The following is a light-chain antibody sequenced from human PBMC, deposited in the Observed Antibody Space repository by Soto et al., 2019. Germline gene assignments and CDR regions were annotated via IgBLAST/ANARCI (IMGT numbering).Light chain of an antibody. CDR3: QQYGSSPRT. V-gene: IGKV3-20*01. Sequence: EIVLTQSPGTLSLSPGERATLSCRASHSISSSYLAWYQQKPGQAPRLLIYGASSRATGITDRFSGSGSGTDFTITISRLEPEDFAEYYCQQYGSSPRTFGQGTKVDIK. J-gene: IGKJ1*01. CDR1: HSISSSY. CDR2: GAS.